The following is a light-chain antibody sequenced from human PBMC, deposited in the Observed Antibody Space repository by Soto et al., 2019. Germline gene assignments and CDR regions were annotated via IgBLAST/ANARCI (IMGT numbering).Light chain of an antibody. V-gene: IGKV1-39*01. J-gene: IGKJ1*01. CDR2: AAS. CDR1: QRISTY. Sequence: DIQMTQSPSTLSAGVGDRVTITCRASQRISTYLNWYQQKPGKAPTLLIYAASSLQSGVPSRFSGGGSGTDFTFTINTLQPEDFATYFCQQCYSSPRTFGQGTKVEIK. CDR3: QQCYSSPRT.